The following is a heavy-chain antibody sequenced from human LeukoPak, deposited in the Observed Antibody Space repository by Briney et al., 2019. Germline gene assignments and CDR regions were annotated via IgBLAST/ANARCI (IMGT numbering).Heavy chain of an antibody. CDR3: AKGITMVRGAHRQNWFDP. J-gene: IGHJ5*02. D-gene: IGHD3-10*01. Sequence: GGSLRLSCAASGFTFSNAWMSWVRQAPGKGLEWVGRIKSKTDGGTTDYAAPVKGRFTISRDDSKNTLYLQMNSLRAEDTAVYYCAKGITMVRGAHRQNWFDPWGQGTLVTVSS. CDR2: IKSKTDGGTT. V-gene: IGHV3-15*01. CDR1: GFTFSNAW.